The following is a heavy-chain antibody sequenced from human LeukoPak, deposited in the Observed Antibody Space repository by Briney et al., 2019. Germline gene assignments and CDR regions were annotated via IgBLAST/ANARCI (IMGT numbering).Heavy chain of an antibody. CDR1: GFTFSNYW. CDR2: INDDGSAT. J-gene: IGHJ4*02. V-gene: IGHV3-74*01. CDR3: AMEYYYDSAY. D-gene: IGHD3-22*01. Sequence: GGSLRLSCAASGFTFSNYWMHWVRQVPGKGLVWVSRINDDGSATFYADSVKGRFTISRDNAKNTLFLQINSLRAEDTAVYYCAMEYYYDSAYWGQGTLVTVSS.